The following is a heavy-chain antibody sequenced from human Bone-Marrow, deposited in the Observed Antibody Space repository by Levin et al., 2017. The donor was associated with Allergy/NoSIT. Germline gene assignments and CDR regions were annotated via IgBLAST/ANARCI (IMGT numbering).Heavy chain of an antibody. D-gene: IGHD5-12*01. CDR1: GGSFSGYY. J-gene: IGHJ4*02. CDR2: INHSGST. V-gene: IGHV4-34*01. CDR3: ARGPYSGCFDY. Sequence: SETLSLTCAVYGGSFSGYYWSWIRQPPGKGLEWIGEINHSGSTNYNPSLKSRVTISVDTSKNQFSLKLSSVTAADTAVYYCARGPYSGCFDYWGQGTLVTVSS.